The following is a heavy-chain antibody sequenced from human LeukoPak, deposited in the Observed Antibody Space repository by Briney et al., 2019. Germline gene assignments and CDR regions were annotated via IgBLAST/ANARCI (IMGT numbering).Heavy chain of an antibody. Sequence: ASVKVSCKASGYTFTRYYIHWVRQAPGQGLEWVGWINPNSGGAKYAQKFQDRVTMTRDTSTSTAYMGLSGLRSDDTAVYYCAKGRVVAGSKSLTYHWLDPWGQGTLVTVSS. CDR3: AKGRVVAGSKSLTYHWLDP. CDR2: INPNSGGA. D-gene: IGHD6-19*01. V-gene: IGHV1-2*02. CDR1: GYTFTRYY. J-gene: IGHJ5*02.